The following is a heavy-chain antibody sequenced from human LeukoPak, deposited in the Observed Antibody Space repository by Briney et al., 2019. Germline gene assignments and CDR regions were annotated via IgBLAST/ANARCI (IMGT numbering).Heavy chain of an antibody. CDR1: GFTFSDHY. CDR3: ARGHYGLDV. CDR2: ISTSGTYT. Sequence: PGGSLRLTCAASGFTFSDHYMSWIRQVPGKGLEWVSYISTSGTYTNYADSVKGRFTISRDNAKNSLYLQMNSLRAEDTAVYYCARGHYGLDVWDQGTPVTVSS. V-gene: IGHV3-11*03. J-gene: IGHJ6*02.